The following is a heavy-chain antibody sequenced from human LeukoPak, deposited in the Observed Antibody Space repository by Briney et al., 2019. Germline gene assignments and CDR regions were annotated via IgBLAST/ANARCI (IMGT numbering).Heavy chain of an antibody. Sequence: ASVKVSCKASGYTFIGYYIHWVRQAPGQGLEWMGWINPNNGVTNYAQKFQGRVTTTRDTSISTAFMEMSSLRSDEMAVYYCARLVSGWNWFDPWGQGTLVTVSS. J-gene: IGHJ5*02. CDR1: GYTFIGYY. V-gene: IGHV1-2*02. D-gene: IGHD6-19*01. CDR2: INPNNGVT. CDR3: ARLVSGWNWFDP.